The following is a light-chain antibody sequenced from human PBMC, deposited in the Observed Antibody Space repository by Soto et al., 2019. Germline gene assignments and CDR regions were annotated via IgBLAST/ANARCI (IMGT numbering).Light chain of an antibody. V-gene: IGKV4-1*01. CDR2: WAS. Sequence: DIVMTQSPDSLAVSLGERATINCKSSESVLYSPNNKNYLAWYQHKPGQPPKLLMYWASTRESGVPDRFSGSGYGTDFTLTISSLQAEDVEVYYCQQYYSSPRTFGQGTKVDI. J-gene: IGKJ1*01. CDR3: QQYYSSPRT. CDR1: ESVLYSPNNKNY.